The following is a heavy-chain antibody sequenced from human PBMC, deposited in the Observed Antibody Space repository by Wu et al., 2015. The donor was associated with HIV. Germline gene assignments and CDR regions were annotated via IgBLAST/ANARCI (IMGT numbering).Heavy chain of an antibody. CDR3: VRDSTEDRPNWFDP. J-gene: IGHJ5*02. CDR1: GYAFKTYG. V-gene: IGHV1-18*01. D-gene: IGHD6-6*01. Sequence: QVQLVQSGAEVKKSGASLKVSCKASGYAFKTYGISWLRQAPGQGLEWMGWISGYNGNTNYAQNLQGRVTTTTDTSTSTVYMELRSLRSDDTAVYYCVRDSTEDRPNWFDPWGQGTLVIVSS. CDR2: ISGYNGNT.